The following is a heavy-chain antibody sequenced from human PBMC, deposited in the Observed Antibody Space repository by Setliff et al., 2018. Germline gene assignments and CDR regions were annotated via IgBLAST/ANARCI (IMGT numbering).Heavy chain of an antibody. CDR1: GGSVTSHY. Sequence: KPSETLSLTCAVSGGSVTSHYWSWIRQPPGKGLEWIGFIFYSGDTNSNPSLKSRVTMSVDTSKNQFSLRLVSVTAADTAIYYCGRHLGPWDPVDFWGQGTLVTVSS. CDR3: GRHLGPWDPVDF. D-gene: IGHD1-26*01. CDR2: IFYSGDT. J-gene: IGHJ4*02. V-gene: IGHV4-59*08.